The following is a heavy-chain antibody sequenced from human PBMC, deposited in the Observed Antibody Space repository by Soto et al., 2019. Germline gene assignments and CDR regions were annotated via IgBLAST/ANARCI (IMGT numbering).Heavy chain of an antibody. CDR2: VHRDDDN. Sequence: SGPTVPNPTQTLTLPCTFPRLAVPSTREGVAWIRQPPGKAMERQARVHRDDDNRHNPSLRSRLTITKDTSKKQVVLRMTNMDPVDTATYYCVQSRCGGVCLTFYSSHAYYGLDVWGQGTTVTVSS. V-gene: IGHV2-5*02. J-gene: IGHJ6*02. D-gene: IGHD2-21*02. CDR3: VQSRCGGVCLTFYSSHAYYGLDV. CDR1: RLAVPSTREG.